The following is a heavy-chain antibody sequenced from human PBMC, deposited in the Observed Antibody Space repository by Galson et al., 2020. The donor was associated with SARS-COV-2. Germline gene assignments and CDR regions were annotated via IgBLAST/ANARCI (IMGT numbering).Heavy chain of an antibody. D-gene: IGHD2-21*02. J-gene: IGHJ1*01. Sequence: GESLKISCAASGFIFSDYYMSWIRQAPGKGLEWISYISSSGYTTYYADSVKGRFTISRDNAQKSVYLQMNNLRADDTAVYYCARGSYCGGDCYPECFQPWGQGTLATVSS. CDR1: GFIFSDYY. CDR2: ISSSGYTT. CDR3: ARGSYCGGDCYPECFQP. V-gene: IGHV3-11*01.